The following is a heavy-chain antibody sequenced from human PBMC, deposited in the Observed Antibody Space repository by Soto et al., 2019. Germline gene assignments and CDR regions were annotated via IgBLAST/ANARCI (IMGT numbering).Heavy chain of an antibody. CDR3: AREAVRSAARRANYYYGMDV. J-gene: IGHJ6*02. V-gene: IGHV1-69*13. Sequence: ASVKVSCKASGGTFSSYAISWVRQAPGQGLEWMGGIIPIFGTANYAQKFQGRVTITADESTSTAYMELSSLRSEDTAVYYCAREAVRSAARRANYYYGMDVWGQGTTVTVSS. CDR1: GGTFSSYA. CDR2: IIPIFGTA. D-gene: IGHD2-2*01.